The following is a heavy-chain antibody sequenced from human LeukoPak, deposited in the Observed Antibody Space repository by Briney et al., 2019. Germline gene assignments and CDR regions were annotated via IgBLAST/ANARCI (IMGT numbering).Heavy chain of an antibody. CDR1: GFTFSSYA. V-gene: IGHV3-30-3*01. D-gene: IGHD2-2*02. Sequence: PGRTLRLSCAASGFTFSSYAMHWVRQAPGKGLKWVAVISYDGSNKYYADSVKGRFTISRDNSKNTPYLQMNSLRAEDTAVYYCARVQVPAAILNWFDPWGQGTLVTVSS. CDR3: ARVQVPAAILNWFDP. J-gene: IGHJ5*02. CDR2: ISYDGSNK.